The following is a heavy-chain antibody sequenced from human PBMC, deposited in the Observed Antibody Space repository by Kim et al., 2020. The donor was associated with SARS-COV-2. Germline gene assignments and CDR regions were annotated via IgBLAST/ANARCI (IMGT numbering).Heavy chain of an antibody. CDR3: ASFSAPIAAAGG. J-gene: IGHJ4*02. Sequence: GESLKISCKGSGYSFTSYWISWVRQMPGKGLEWMGRIDPSDSYTNYSPSFQGHVTISADKSISTAYLQWSSLKASDTAMYYCASFSAPIAAAGGWGQGTLVTVSS. CDR2: IDPSDSYT. D-gene: IGHD6-13*01. V-gene: IGHV5-10-1*01. CDR1: GYSFTSYW.